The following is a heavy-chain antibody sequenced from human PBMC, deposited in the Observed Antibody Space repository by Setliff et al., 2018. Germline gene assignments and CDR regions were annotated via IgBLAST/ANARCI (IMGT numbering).Heavy chain of an antibody. Sequence: PGGSLRLSCAASGFTFSSYSMNWVRQAPGKGLEWVSSISSSSSYIYYADSVKGRFTISRDNAKNSLYLQMNSLRADDAAVYFCARDSSGSYYNVYYYYYYYMDVWGKGTTVTVSS. D-gene: IGHD3-10*01. CDR2: ISSSSSYI. J-gene: IGHJ6*03. V-gene: IGHV3-21*01. CDR1: GFTFSSYS. CDR3: ARDSSGSYYNVYYYYYYYMDV.